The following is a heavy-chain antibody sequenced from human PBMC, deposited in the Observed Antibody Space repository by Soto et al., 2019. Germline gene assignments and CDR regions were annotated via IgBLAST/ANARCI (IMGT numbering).Heavy chain of an antibody. CDR1: GGTFSSYT. V-gene: IGHV1-69*02. D-gene: IGHD3-3*01. CDR2: IIPILGIV. Sequence: QVQLVQSGAEVKKPGSSVKVSCKASGGTFSSYTISWVRQAPGQGLEWMGRIIPILGIVNYAQKFQGRVTITADKSTSTAYMELSSLRSEDTAVYYCARGLWSGYYPFDYWGQGTLVTVSS. CDR3: ARGLWSGYYPFDY. J-gene: IGHJ4*02.